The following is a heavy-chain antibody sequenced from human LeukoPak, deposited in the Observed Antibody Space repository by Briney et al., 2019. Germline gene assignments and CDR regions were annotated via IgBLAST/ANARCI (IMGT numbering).Heavy chain of an antibody. CDR3: ARGPNSSGWLN. D-gene: IGHD6-19*01. CDR1: GGSFSGYY. J-gene: IGHJ4*02. CDR2: INHSGST. Sequence: SETLSLTCAVYGGSFSGYYWSWIRQPPGKGLEWIGEINHSGSTNYNPSLKSRVTISVDTSKNQFSLKLSSVTAADTAVYYCARGPNSSGWLNWGQGTLVTVSS. V-gene: IGHV4-34*01.